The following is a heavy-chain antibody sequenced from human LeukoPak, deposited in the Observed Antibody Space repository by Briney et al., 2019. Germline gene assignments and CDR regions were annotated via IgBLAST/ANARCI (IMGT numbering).Heavy chain of an antibody. CDR2: IYYSGST. CDR3: ARIIDHGGEYYFDY. J-gene: IGHJ4*02. CDR1: GGSISSYY. V-gene: IGHV4-59*01. Sequence: SETLSLTCTVSGGSISSYYWSWIRQPPGKGLEWIGYIYYSGSTNYNPSLKSRVTISVDTSKNQFSLKLSSVTAADTAVYYCARIIDHGGEYYFDYWGQGTLVTVSS. D-gene: IGHD4-23*01.